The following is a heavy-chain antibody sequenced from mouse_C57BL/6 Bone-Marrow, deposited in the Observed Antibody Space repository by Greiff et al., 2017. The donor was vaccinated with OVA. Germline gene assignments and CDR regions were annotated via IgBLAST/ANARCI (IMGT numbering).Heavy chain of an antibody. CDR2: ISYDGSN. Sequence: EVKLQESGPGLVKPSQSLSLTCSVTGYSITSGYYWNWIRQFPGNKLEWMGYISYDGSNNYNPSLKNRISITRDTSKNQFFLKLNSVTTEDTATCYWAGDQRSIYDCYLGWFAYWSQGTLVTISA. D-gene: IGHD2-3*01. J-gene: IGHJ3*01. CDR3: AGDQRSIYDCYLGWFAY. CDR1: GYSITSGYY. V-gene: IGHV3-6*01.